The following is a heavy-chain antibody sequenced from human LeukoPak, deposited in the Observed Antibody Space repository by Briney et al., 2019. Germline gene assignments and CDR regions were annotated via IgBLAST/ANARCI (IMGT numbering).Heavy chain of an antibody. CDR1: SFSVSSNY. D-gene: IGHD2-2*01. J-gene: IGHJ4*02. V-gene: IGHV3-53*01. Sequence: GGSLRLSCAASSFSVSSNYMTWVRQAPGKGLECVSVIYSGGSTYYADSVKGRFTISRDNSKNTLYLQVNSLRAEDTAVYFCASTGDIGYCSSTSCCFDYWGQGILVTVSS. CDR2: IYSGGST. CDR3: ASTGDIGYCSSTSCCFDY.